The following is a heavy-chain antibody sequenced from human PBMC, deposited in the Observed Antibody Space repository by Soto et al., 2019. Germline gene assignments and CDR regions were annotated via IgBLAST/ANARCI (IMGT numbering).Heavy chain of an antibody. CDR3: AKDLVIKLLWFGESPFDY. CDR1: GFTVSTDW. V-gene: IGHV3-66*02. CDR2: IRSGGNT. Sequence: GSLRLSCAASGFTVSTDWMYWVRQAPGKGLEWVSVIRSGGNTYYADSVEGRFTISRDNSKNTVYLQMNSLRAEDAAVYYCAKDLVIKLLWFGESPFDYWGQGTLVTVSS. J-gene: IGHJ4*02. D-gene: IGHD3-10*01.